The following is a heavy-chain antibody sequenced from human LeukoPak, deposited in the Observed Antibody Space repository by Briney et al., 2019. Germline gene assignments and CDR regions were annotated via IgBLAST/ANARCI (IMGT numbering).Heavy chain of an antibody. Sequence: GGSLRLSCAASGFTFSNAWVSWVCQAPGKGLEWVGRIKSKTDGGTTDYAAPVKGRFTISRDDSKNTLYLQMNSLKTEDTAVYYCTTLYSSSWFEPYFDYWGQGTLVTVSS. CDR1: GFTFSNAW. J-gene: IGHJ4*02. CDR2: IKSKTDGGTT. CDR3: TTLYSSSWFEPYFDY. V-gene: IGHV3-15*01. D-gene: IGHD6-13*01.